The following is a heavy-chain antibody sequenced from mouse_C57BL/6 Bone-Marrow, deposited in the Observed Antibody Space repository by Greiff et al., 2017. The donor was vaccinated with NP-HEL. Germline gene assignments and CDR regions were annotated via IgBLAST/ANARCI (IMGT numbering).Heavy chain of an antibody. CDR1: GYTFTSYW. CDR3: ARSLTGTDFDY. V-gene: IGHV1-53*01. D-gene: IGHD4-1*01. CDR2: INPSNGGP. Sequence: VKLQQPGTELVKPGASVKLSCKASGYTFTSYWMHWVKQRPGQGLEWIGNINPSNGGPNYNEKFKSKATLTVDKSSSTAYMQLSSLTSEDSAVYYCARSLTGTDFDYWGQGTTLTVSS. J-gene: IGHJ2*01.